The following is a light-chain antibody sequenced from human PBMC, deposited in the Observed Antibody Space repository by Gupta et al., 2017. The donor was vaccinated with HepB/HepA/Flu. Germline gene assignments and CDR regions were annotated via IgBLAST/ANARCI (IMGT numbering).Light chain of an antibody. CDR3: QQYNSYSPT. J-gene: IGKJ1*01. CDR2: KAS. V-gene: IGKV1-5*03. CDR1: QSISSW. Sequence: DISMTQSPSTLSASEGDRVNITCRASQSISSWLAWYQQKSGKAPKLLIYKASSLESGVPSRFSGSGSGTEFTLTISGLEPDDFATYYCQQYNSYSPTFGQGTKVEIK.